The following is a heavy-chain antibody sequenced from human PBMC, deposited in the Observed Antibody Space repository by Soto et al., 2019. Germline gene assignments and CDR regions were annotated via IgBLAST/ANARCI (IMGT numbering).Heavy chain of an antibody. J-gene: IGHJ6*03. Sequence: GGSLRLSCAASGFTFSSYAMSWVRQAPGKGLEWVSAISGSGGSTYYADSVKGRFTISRDNSKNTLYLQMNSLRAEDTAVYYCAKDNSSSWYGNYYYYYMDVWGKGTTVTVSS. CDR3: AKDNSSSWYGNYYYYYMDV. CDR1: GFTFSSYA. CDR2: ISGSGGST. V-gene: IGHV3-23*01. D-gene: IGHD6-13*01.